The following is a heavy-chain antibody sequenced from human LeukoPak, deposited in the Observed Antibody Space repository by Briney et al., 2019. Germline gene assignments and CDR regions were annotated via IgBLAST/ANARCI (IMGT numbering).Heavy chain of an antibody. CDR2: IWSDGTNK. CDR1: AFKISAYG. J-gene: IGHJ4*02. CDR3: ARDRDWEQLDY. Sequence: PGGSLRLSCAASAFKISAYGMHWVRQAPGKGLEWVAVIWSDGTNKNYADSVKGRFTISRDNPKNTLFLQMDSLRVEDTAVYYCARDRDWEQLDYWGQGTLVTVSS. D-gene: IGHD1-26*01. V-gene: IGHV3-33*01.